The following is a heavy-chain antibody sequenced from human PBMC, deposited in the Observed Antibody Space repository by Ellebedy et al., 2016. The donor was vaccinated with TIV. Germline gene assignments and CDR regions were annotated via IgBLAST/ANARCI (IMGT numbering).Heavy chain of an antibody. CDR3: ARVLRATSGMDV. D-gene: IGHD4/OR15-4a*01. CDR1: GYTFTAYY. Sequence: ASVKVSCKASGYTFTAYYIHWVRQAPGQGLEWMGWINPDSGGTNSPQKFQGRVTMTRDTSVNTAYMELSRLQSDDTAVHYCARVLRATSGMDVWGQGTTVTVS. V-gene: IGHV1-2*02. J-gene: IGHJ6*02. CDR2: INPDSGGT.